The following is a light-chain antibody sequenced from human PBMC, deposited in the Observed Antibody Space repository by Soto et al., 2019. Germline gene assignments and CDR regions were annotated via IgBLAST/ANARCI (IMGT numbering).Light chain of an antibody. J-gene: IGLJ2*01. V-gene: IGLV2-14*01. CDR3: RSYTSSSTVV. CDR1: SSDVGGYNY. Sequence: QSALTQPASVSGSPGQSITISCTGTSSDVGGYNYVSWYQQHPGKAPKLMIYDVSDRPSGVSNRFSGSESGNTASLPISGLEAKDEADYYCRSYTSSSTVVFGGGTKLTV. CDR2: DVS.